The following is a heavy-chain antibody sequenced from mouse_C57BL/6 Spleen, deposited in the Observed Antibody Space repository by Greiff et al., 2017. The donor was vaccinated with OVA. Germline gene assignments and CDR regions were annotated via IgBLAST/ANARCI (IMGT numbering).Heavy chain of an antibody. CDR1: GYAFSRYW. V-gene: IGHV1-80*01. CDR2: IYPGDGDT. D-gene: IGHD2-2*01. CDR3: ATTMVTDYYAMDY. Sequence: QVQLQQSGAELVKPGAPVKISCKASGYAFSRYWTNWVKQRPGKGLEWIGQIYPGDGDTNYNGKFKGKATLTADKSSSTAYMQLSSLTSEDSAVYFCATTMVTDYYAMDYWGQGTSVTVAS. J-gene: IGHJ4*01.